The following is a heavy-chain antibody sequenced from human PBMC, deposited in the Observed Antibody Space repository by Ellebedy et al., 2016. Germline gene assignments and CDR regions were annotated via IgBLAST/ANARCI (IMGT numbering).Heavy chain of an antibody. Sequence: GESLKISCAASGFTFSSYSMNWVRQAPGRGLEWVSSISNSGSNVYYADSVRGRFTISRDNAKNSLDLQMNSLRAEDTAVYYCARGPFRGGSYSDYWGQGTLVTVSS. CDR3: ARGPFRGGSYSDY. CDR1: GFTFSSYS. J-gene: IGHJ4*02. CDR2: ISNSGSNV. D-gene: IGHD1-26*01. V-gene: IGHV3-21*01.